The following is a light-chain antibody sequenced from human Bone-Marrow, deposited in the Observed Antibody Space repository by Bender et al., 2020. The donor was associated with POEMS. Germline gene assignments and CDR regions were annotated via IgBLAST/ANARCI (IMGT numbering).Light chain of an antibody. CDR1: SSDIGGYNY. Sequence: QSALTQPASVSGSPGQSITISCTGTSSDIGGYNYVSWYQQHPGKAPKLLIYDISHRPSGVSHRFSGPKAANTASLTISALQAQAEADYYCNSYTSSTNVLFGGGTKLPVL. CDR2: DIS. V-gene: IGLV2-14*03. J-gene: IGLJ2*01. CDR3: NSYTSSTNVL.